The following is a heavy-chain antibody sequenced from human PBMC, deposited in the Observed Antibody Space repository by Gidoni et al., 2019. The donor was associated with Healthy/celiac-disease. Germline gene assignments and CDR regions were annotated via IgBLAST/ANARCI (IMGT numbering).Heavy chain of an antibody. CDR1: GYSVTSYW. D-gene: IGHD3-22*01. V-gene: IGHV5-51*03. J-gene: IGHJ4*02. Sequence: EVQLVQSGAEVKKPGASLKISCKGSGYSVTSYWIGWVRQMPGKGLDWMGIIYPGDSDTRYSPSFQGQVTISADKSIRTAYLQWSSLKASDTAMYYCARVRDYYDSSGYYFSYWGQGTLVTVSS. CDR2: IYPGDSDT. CDR3: ARVRDYYDSSGYYFSY.